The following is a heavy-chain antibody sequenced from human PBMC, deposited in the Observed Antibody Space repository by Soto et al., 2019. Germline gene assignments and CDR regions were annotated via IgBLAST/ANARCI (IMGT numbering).Heavy chain of an antibody. CDR1: GFTFSDSY. J-gene: IGHJ5*02. Sequence: PGGSLRLSCAASGFTFSDSYMSWIRQAPGKGLEWVSYIRSSGSTIYYADAVKGRFTISRDNAKNSLYLQMNSLRAEDTAVYYCARDRSKWLVRYGFEPWGQGTLVTVSS. CDR3: ARDRSKWLVRYGFEP. V-gene: IGHV3-11*01. CDR2: IRSSGSTI. D-gene: IGHD6-19*01.